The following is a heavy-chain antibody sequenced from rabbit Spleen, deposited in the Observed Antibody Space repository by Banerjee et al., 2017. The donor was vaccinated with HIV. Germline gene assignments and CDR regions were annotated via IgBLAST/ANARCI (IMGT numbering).Heavy chain of an antibody. V-gene: IGHV1S45*01. J-gene: IGHJ4*01. Sequence: QEQLVESGGGLVQPEGSLTLTCTASGFSFSSSYDMCWVRQAPGKGLEWIGCIYTGNGHTHYASWAKGRFTISKTSSTTVTLQMTSLTAADTATYFCARDLVGVIGWNFYLWGQGTLVTVS. CDR1: GFSFSSSYD. CDR2: IYTGNGHT. D-gene: IGHD1-1*01. CDR3: ARDLVGVIGWNFYL.